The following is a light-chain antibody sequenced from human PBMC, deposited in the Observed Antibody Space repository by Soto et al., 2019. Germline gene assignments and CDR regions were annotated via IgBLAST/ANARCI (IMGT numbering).Light chain of an antibody. Sequence: EIVLTQSPATLSLSPGERATLSCRASQSVSSYLAWYQQKPGQAPRLLIYDASNRATGIPARFSGSGSGTDFPRTIRSLEPEDFAVYYCQQRSNWPPEITFGQGTRLEIK. CDR1: QSVSSY. CDR2: DAS. J-gene: IGKJ5*01. V-gene: IGKV3-11*01. CDR3: QQRSNWPPEIT.